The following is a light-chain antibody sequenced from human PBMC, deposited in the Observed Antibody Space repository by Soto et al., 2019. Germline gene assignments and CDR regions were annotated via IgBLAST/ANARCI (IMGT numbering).Light chain of an antibody. J-gene: IGKJ1*01. CDR3: QQHKNWRHDRT. CDR1: QSVGSN. CDR2: GAS. V-gene: IGKV3-15*01. Sequence: EIVMTQSPATLSVSPGERATLSCRASQSVGSNLAWYQLKPGQAPRLLIYGASTSATGIPARFSGSGSGTGSAFTISSLQPEHFAIYFCQQHKNWRHDRTFGQGTKVEIK.